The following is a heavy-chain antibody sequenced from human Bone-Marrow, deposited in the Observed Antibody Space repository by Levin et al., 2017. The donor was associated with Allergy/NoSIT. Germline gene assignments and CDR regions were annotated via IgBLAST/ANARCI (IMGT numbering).Heavy chain of an antibody. J-gene: IGHJ4*02. V-gene: IGHV4-61*01. CDR2: IDDRGRT. D-gene: IGHD2-8*02. CDR1: AASVSSPSHY. Sequence: SQTLSLTCTVSAASVSSPSHYWTWIRQSPGKGLEWIGYIDDRGRTNYNPSLQRRVTISVDTPKNQFSLKLNFVTAADTAVYYCARDECSGGFCFLDHWGQGSLVTVSS. CDR3: ARDECSGGFCFLDH.